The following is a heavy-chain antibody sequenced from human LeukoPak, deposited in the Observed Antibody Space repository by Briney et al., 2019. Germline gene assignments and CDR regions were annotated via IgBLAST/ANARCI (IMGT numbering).Heavy chain of an antibody. Sequence: GGSLRLSCAASGFTFSSYSMNWVRQAPGKGLEWVSSISSSSSDIYYADSVKGRFTISRDNAKNSLYLQMNSLRAEDTAVYYCARGVDYDFWYMDVWGKGTTVTVS. V-gene: IGHV3-21*01. D-gene: IGHD3-3*01. J-gene: IGHJ6*03. CDR2: ISSSSSDI. CDR1: GFTFSSYS. CDR3: ARGVDYDFWYMDV.